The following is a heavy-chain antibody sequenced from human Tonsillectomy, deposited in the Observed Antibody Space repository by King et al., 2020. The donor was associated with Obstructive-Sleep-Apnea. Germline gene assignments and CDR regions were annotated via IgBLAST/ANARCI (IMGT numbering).Heavy chain of an antibody. D-gene: IGHD6-19*01. CDR3: ARAGYSSGWTPSSEY. V-gene: IGHV4-4*02. J-gene: IGHJ4*02. CDR2: IYHSGCT. CDR1: GGSISSSNW. Sequence: QLQESGPGLVKPSGTLSLTCAVSGGSISSSNWWRWVRQPPGEGREWIGEIYHSGCTNYNPSLNSRVTISVDKSKNQFSLNLSSVTAADTAVYYCARAGYSSGWTPSSEYWGQGTLVTVSS.